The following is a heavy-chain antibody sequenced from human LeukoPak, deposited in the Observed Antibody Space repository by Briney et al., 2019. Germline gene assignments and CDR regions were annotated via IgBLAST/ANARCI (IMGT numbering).Heavy chain of an antibody. Sequence: PSETLSLTCTVSGVSISSYYWSWIRQPPGKGLEWIGYIYYSGSTNYNPSLKSRVTISVDTSKNQFSLKLSSVTAADPAMYYCARLSTAEETIFGVVAQNHYYYMDVWGKGTTVTVSS. J-gene: IGHJ6*03. D-gene: IGHD3-3*01. CDR2: IYYSGST. V-gene: IGHV4-59*01. CDR1: GVSISSYY. CDR3: ARLSTAEETIFGVVAQNHYYYMDV.